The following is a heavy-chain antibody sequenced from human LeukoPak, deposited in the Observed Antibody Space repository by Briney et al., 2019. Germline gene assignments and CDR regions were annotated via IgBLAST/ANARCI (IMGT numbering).Heavy chain of an antibody. J-gene: IGHJ4*02. Sequence: ETLSLTCTASGGSISTYYWSWIRQPPGKGLEWIGYISYTVTSNYNPSLKSRVTISVDTSKNQFSLKLSSVTAADTAVYYCARVGDWNDLVYWGQGTLVTVSS. V-gene: IGHV4-59*01. CDR3: ARVGDWNDLVY. CDR2: ISYTVTS. CDR1: GGSISTYY. D-gene: IGHD1-1*01.